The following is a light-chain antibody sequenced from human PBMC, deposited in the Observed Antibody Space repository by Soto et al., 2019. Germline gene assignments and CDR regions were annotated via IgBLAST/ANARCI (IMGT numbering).Light chain of an antibody. J-gene: IGKJ4*01. CDR1: QTVDSNF. CDR2: AAS. CDR3: QQRNILPLT. V-gene: IGKV3D-20*02. Sequence: DIVLTQSPGTLSLSPGERATLSCRASQTVDSNFLAWYQQKPGQAPRLLIYAASTRATGIPDRFSGSGSGTDFTLTIGRLDPEDFAVYYCQQRNILPLTFGGGTKVEIK.